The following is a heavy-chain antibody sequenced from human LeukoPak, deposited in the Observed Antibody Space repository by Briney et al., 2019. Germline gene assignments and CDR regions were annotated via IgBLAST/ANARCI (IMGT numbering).Heavy chain of an antibody. D-gene: IGHD2-2*01. CDR2: IDHSGST. J-gene: IGHJ6*03. CDR1: GGSFSGFY. Sequence: PSETLSLTCDVYGGSFSGFYWNWIRQPPGKGLEWIGEIDHSGSTNYNPSLKSRVTISVDTSKNQFSLKLSSVAAADTAVYYCARREVIVVVPAAMGIGSYMDVWGKGTTVTVSS. V-gene: IGHV4-34*01. CDR3: ARREVIVVVPAAMGIGSYMDV.